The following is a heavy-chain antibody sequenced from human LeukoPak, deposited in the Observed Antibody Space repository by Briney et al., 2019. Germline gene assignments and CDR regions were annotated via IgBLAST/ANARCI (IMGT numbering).Heavy chain of an antibody. Sequence: GGSLRLSCAASGFTFSNAWMSWVRQAPGKGLEWVGRIKSKTDGGTTDYAAPVKGRFTISRDDSKNTLYLQMNSLKTEDTAVYYCTTHVDTADLSIAERSYFDYWGQGTLVTVSS. J-gene: IGHJ4*02. CDR3: TTHVDTADLSIAERSYFDY. D-gene: IGHD5-18*01. V-gene: IGHV3-15*01. CDR2: IKSKTDGGTT. CDR1: GFTFSNAW.